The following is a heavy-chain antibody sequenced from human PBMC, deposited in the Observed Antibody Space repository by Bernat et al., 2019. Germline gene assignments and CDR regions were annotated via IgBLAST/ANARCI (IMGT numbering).Heavy chain of an antibody. Sequence: QVQLVESGGGVVQPGRSLRLSCAASGFTFSSYAMHWVRQAPGKGLEWVAVISYDGSNKYYADSVKGRFTISRDNSKNTLYLQMNSLRAEDTAVYYCAKRLPYYFDSWGQGTLVTVSS. CDR3: AKRLPYYFDS. CDR2: ISYDGSNK. J-gene: IGHJ4*02. D-gene: IGHD5/OR15-5a*01. V-gene: IGHV3-30*01. CDR1: GFTFSSYA.